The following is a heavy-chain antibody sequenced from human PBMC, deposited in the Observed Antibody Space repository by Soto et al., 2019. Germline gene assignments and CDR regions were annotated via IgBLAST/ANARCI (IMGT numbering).Heavy chain of an antibody. J-gene: IGHJ3*01. D-gene: IGHD2-21*01. CDR3: ARPRTATVVIVAFDF. CDR2: IIPIFGTA. V-gene: IGHV1-69*06. Sequence: GASVKVSCKASGGTFSSYAISWVRQAPGQRLKWKGGIIPIFGTANYAQKFQGGVTITVDKSPSTAYWELSSLRFEERALFYCARPRTATVVIVAFDFWGQGKMVTVS. CDR1: GGTFSSYA.